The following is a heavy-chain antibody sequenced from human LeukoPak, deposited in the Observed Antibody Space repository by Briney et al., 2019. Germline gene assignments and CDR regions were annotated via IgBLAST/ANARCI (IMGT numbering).Heavy chain of an antibody. Sequence: ASVKVSCKASGYTFTSYAMHWVRQAPGQRLEWMGWINAGNGNTKYSQKFQGRVTITRDTSTSTVYMELSSLRSEDTAVYYCARGPGIAARPGDLYYYYYMDVWGKGTTVTVSS. D-gene: IGHD6-6*01. CDR3: ARGPGIAARPGDLYYYYYMDV. J-gene: IGHJ6*03. CDR2: INAGNGNT. CDR1: GYTFTSYA. V-gene: IGHV1-3*01.